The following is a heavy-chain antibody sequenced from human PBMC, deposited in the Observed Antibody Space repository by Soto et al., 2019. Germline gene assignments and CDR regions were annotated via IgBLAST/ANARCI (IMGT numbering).Heavy chain of an antibody. CDR2: FSGSGSSK. Sequence: PGGSLRLSCAASGLTFRSYWMHWVRQAPGKGLEWVSTFSGSGSSKYYADSVKGRFTISRDNSKNTLYLQMNSLRAEDTAVYYCARSRKQWLVFRTSEYNWFDPWGQGTLVTVSS. J-gene: IGHJ5*02. CDR1: GLTFRSYW. CDR3: ARSRKQWLVFRTSEYNWFDP. V-gene: IGHV3-23*01. D-gene: IGHD6-19*01.